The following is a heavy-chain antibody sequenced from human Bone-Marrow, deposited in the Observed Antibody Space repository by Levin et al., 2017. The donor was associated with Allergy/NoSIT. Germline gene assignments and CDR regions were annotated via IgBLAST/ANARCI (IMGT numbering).Heavy chain of an antibody. D-gene: IGHD3-3*01. J-gene: IGHJ5*02. CDR3: AQYSGVTVFGVVTSLTWFDP. Sequence: SGPTLVKPTQTLTLTCTFSGFSLDTSGVGVAWIRQPPGQALEWLALIYWDDDTRYNPSFKTRLTVTKDTSKNQVVLTLTNVDPVDTATYYCAQYSGVTVFGVVTSLTWFDPWGPGILVTVSS. CDR2: IYWDDDT. V-gene: IGHV2-5*02. CDR1: GFSLDTSGVG.